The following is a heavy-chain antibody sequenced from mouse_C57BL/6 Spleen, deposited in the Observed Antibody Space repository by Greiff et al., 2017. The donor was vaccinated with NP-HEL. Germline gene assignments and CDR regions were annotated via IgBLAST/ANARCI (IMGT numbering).Heavy chain of an antibody. CDR1: GFTFSSYA. CDR3: ARELYRNWYFDV. J-gene: IGHJ1*03. V-gene: IGHV5-4*01. D-gene: IGHD2-12*01. CDR2: ISDGGSYT. Sequence: EVNVVESGGGLVKPGGSLKLSCAASGFTFSSYAMSWVRQTPEKRLEWVATISDGGSYTYYPDNVKGRFTISRDNAKNNLYLQMSHLKSEDTAMYYCARELYRNWYFDVWGTGTTVTVSS.